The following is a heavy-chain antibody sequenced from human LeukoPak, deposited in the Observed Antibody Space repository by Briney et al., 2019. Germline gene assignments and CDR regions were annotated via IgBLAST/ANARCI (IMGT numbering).Heavy chain of an antibody. CDR3: ARGERYFDWLLDY. V-gene: IGHV1-2*04. CDR1: GYTFTGYY. D-gene: IGHD3-9*01. J-gene: IGHJ4*02. Sequence: ASVKVSCKASGYTFTGYYMHWVRQAPGQGLEWMGWINPNSGGTNYAQKFQGWVTMTRDTSISTAYMELSRLRSDDTAAYYCARGERYFDWLLDYWGQGTLVTVSS. CDR2: INPNSGGT.